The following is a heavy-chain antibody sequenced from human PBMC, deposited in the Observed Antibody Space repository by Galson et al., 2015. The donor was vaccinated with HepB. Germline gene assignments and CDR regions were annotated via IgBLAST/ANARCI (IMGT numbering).Heavy chain of an antibody. CDR2: ISAYNDNT. CDR3: ARKYYYDSSAYYSYDY. J-gene: IGHJ4*02. Sequence: SVKVSCKASGYTFTTYDISWVRQAPGQGLEWMGWISAYNDNTNYAQKLQGRVTMTTDTSTSTAYLELRSLRSDDTAVYYCARKYYYDSSAYYSYDYWGQGTLVTVSS. D-gene: IGHD3-22*01. CDR1: GYTFTTYD. V-gene: IGHV1-18*01.